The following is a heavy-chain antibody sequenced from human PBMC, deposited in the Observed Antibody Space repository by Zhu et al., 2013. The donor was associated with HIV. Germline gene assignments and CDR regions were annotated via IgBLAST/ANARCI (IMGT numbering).Heavy chain of an antibody. CDR1: GYTFTNYA. J-gene: IGHJ3*01. D-gene: IGHD5-12*01. V-gene: IGHV1-69*06. CDR2: IIPILGTP. Sequence: QVQLVQSGAEVKKPGASVKVSCKASGYTFTNYAINWVRQAPGQGPEWMGVIIPILGTPTYAQKFQGRVTITADKPTTTVYMELDSLRSEDTALYFCARVRSSGYYDGFDVWGQGTMISVSS. CDR3: ARVRSSGYYDGFDV.